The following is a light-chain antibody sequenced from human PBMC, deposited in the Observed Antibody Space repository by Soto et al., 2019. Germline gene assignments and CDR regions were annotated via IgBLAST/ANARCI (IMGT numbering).Light chain of an antibody. Sequence: EVVLTQSPATLSLSPGERATLSCRASQSVTRSSLAWYQQKHGQSPRLLISGASSRATGIPDRFSGGGSGTDFIFNITSLEPEDFAMYYCLHYGTAQWTFGQGTKVDI. CDR1: QSVTRSS. CDR2: GAS. J-gene: IGKJ1*01. V-gene: IGKV3-20*01. CDR3: LHYGTAQWT.